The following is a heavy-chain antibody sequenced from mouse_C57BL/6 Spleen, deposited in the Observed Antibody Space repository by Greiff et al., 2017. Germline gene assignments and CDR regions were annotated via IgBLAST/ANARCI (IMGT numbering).Heavy chain of an antibody. CDR1: GYTFTSYT. Sequence: VQLQQSGAELARPGASVKMSCKASGYTFTSYTMHWVKQRPGQGLEWIGYINPSSGYTKYNQKFKDKATLTADKSSSTAYKQRSSLSSEDSAGYYCAREDINTVVASYYFDYWGQGTTLTVSS. V-gene: IGHV1-4*01. CDR3: AREDINTVVASYYFDY. D-gene: IGHD1-1*01. CDR2: INPSSGYT. J-gene: IGHJ2*01.